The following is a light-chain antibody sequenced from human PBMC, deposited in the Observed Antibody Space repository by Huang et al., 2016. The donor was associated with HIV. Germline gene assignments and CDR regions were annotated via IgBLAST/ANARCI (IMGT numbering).Light chain of an antibody. CDR1: QNICSD. CDR2: AAS. Sequence: EIVMTQFPAILSVSPGERVTLSCRAGQNICSDLAWYQQRPGQEPRLRIYAASIRATDIPGTLSGGGSGTEFTLTISSLESEDFAVYYCQQYKNWPRLAFAQGTRLEI. V-gene: IGKV3-15*01. J-gene: IGKJ2*01. CDR3: QQYKNWPRLA.